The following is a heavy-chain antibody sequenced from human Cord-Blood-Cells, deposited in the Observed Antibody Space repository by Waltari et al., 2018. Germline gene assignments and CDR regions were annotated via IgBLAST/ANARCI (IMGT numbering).Heavy chain of an antibody. V-gene: IGHV4-38-2*02. CDR2: IYHSGST. CDR3: ARGFRKTGEERYFDL. CDR1: GYSLSSGYY. D-gene: IGHD7-27*01. J-gene: IGHJ2*01. Sequence: QVQLQESGPGLVTPSETLSLTCPVSGYSLSSGYYWARIRQPPGKGLEWIGSIYHSGSTYYNPSLKSRVTISVDTSKNQFSLKLSSVTAADTAVYYCARGFRKTGEERYFDLWGRGTLVTVSS.